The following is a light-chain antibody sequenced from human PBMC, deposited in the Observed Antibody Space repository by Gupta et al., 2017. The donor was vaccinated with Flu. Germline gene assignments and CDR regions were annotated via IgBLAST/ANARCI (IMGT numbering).Light chain of an antibody. Sequence: LGNLFLYWYPQKPCQYPVLVICQDAKRPAGIPERFSAFTSGRTATLTISENQALDEADFYYQTWDSSTGIFGGGTTLTVL. J-gene: IGLJ2*01. CDR3: QTWDSSTGI. CDR1: LGNLF. CDR2: QDA. V-gene: IGLV3-1*01.